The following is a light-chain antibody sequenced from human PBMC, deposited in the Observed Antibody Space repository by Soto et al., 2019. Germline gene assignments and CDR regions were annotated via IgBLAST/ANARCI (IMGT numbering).Light chain of an antibody. J-gene: IGLJ2*01. CDR2: DGS. CDR1: SSDVGGYNH. Sequence: QSALTQPASVSGSPGQSITISCTGTSSDVGGYNHVSWYQQHPGKAPKLMIFDGSKRPSGVSNRFSGSKSGNTASLTISGLQAEDEADYYCCSYAGSSTMVFGGGTQLTVL. CDR3: CSYAGSSTMV. V-gene: IGLV2-23*01.